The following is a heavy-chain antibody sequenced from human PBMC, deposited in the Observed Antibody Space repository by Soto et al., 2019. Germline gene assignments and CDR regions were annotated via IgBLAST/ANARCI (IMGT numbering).Heavy chain of an antibody. V-gene: IGHV3-23*01. Sequence: EVQLLESGGGLVQPGGSLRLSCAASGFRFNNYAMTWVRQAPGKGLEWVASISDSSTSTYYADSVKGRFTISRDNFKNTLSLQMDSLRVEDTAVYYCAKGGAGRPTYSGMDVWGQGTTVTVSS. CDR2: ISDSSTST. J-gene: IGHJ6*02. CDR3: AKGGAGRPTYSGMDV. D-gene: IGHD1-26*01. CDR1: GFRFNNYA.